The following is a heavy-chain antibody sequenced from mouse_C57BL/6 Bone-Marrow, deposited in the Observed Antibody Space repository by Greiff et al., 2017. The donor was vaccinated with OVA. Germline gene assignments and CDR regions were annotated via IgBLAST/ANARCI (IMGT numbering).Heavy chain of an antibody. CDR3: TGWEGFAY. D-gene: IGHD4-1*01. V-gene: IGHV6-3*01. Sequence: VQLKESGGGLVQPGGSMKLSCVASGFTFSNYWMNWVRQSPEKGLEWVAQIRLKSDNYATHYAESVKGRFTISRDDSKSSVYLQMNNLRAEDTGVYYCTGWEGFAYWGQGTLVTVSA. CDR2: IRLKSDNYAT. CDR1: GFTFSNYW. J-gene: IGHJ3*01.